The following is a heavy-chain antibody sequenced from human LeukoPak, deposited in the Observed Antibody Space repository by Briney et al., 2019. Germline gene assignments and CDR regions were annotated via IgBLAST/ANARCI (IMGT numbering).Heavy chain of an antibody. V-gene: IGHV1-58*02. CDR3: AAEGLVDCGGDCLDY. CDR2: IVVSSGNT. Sequence: GTSVKVSCKASGFTFTSSAMQWVRQARGQRLEWIGWIVVSSGNTNYAQKLQERVTITRDMSTSTAYMELSSLRSEDTAVYYCAAEGLVDCGGDCLDYWGQGTLVTVSS. CDR1: GFTFTSSA. D-gene: IGHD2-21*01. J-gene: IGHJ4*02.